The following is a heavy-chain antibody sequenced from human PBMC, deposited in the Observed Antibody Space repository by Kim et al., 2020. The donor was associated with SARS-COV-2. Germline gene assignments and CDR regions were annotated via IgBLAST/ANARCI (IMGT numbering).Heavy chain of an antibody. V-gene: IGHV3-30-3*01. CDR2: ISYDGSNK. J-gene: IGHJ6*02. D-gene: IGHD3-3*01. CDR3: ARVPDVLRFLEWLLTKGESYGMDV. Sequence: GGSLRLSCAASGFTFSSYAMHWVRQAPGKGLEWVAVISYDGSNKYYADSVKGRFTISRDNSKNTLYLQMNSLRAEDTAVYYCARVPDVLRFLEWLLTKGESYGMDVWGQGTTVTVSS. CDR1: GFTFSSYA.